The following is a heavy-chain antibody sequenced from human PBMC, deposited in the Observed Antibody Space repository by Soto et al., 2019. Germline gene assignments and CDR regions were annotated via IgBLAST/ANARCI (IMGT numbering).Heavy chain of an antibody. CDR1: GASIRSYH. V-gene: IGHV4-4*07. CDR2: IQHTGNT. D-gene: IGHD3-16*01. CDR3: AKDVSSRRWFDP. J-gene: IGHJ5*02. Sequence: SETLSLTCAVSGASIRSYHWSFLRQPAGKGLEWIGRIQHTGNTNYNPSLKSRVTMSADTSKNQISLKMTSVTAADTAVYFCAKDVSSRRWFDPWGQGVRVTVS.